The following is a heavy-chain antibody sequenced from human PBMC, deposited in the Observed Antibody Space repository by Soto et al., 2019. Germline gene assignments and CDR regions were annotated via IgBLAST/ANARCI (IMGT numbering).Heavy chain of an antibody. V-gene: IGHV3-15*07. J-gene: IGHJ4*02. CDR1: GLSLSNTY. CDR2: IGSKLDGGRE. D-gene: IGHD3-3*01. Sequence: EVQLVESGGGLVKPGGSLRLSCAASGLSLSNTYKDWVRQAPGQGLEWVGRIGSKLDGGREDYAASAKGRFSISRDDSKNTLYLQLDSLKSEDAGVYYGVTSGVGLVRLDNWGQGTLVTVSS. CDR3: VTSGVGLVRLDN.